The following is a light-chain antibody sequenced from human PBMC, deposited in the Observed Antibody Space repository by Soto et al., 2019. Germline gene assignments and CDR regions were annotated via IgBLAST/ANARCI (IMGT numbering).Light chain of an antibody. Sequence: DIQLTQSPSTLSASVGDRATITCRASQSISSWLAWYQQKPGKAPKLLVYKASSLESGVPSRLSCSGSGTEFTLTISTLQPDEFATYYCQQYEAYPLTFGGGTKVEI. CDR1: QSISSW. CDR3: QQYEAYPLT. J-gene: IGKJ4*01. CDR2: KAS. V-gene: IGKV1-5*03.